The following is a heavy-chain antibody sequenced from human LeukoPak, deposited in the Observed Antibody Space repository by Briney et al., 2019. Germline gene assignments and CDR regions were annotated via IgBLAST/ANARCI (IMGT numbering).Heavy chain of an antibody. V-gene: IGHV3-30*02. CDR2: IRYDGSNK. CDR3: AMENCSSTSCYFSP. J-gene: IGHJ4*02. Sequence: GGSLRLSCAASGFTFSSYGMHWVRQAPGKGLEWVAFIRYDGSNKYYADSVKGRFTISRDNSKNTLYLQMNSLRAEDTAVYYCAMENCSSTSCYFSPWGQGTLVTVS. D-gene: IGHD2-2*01. CDR1: GFTFSSYG.